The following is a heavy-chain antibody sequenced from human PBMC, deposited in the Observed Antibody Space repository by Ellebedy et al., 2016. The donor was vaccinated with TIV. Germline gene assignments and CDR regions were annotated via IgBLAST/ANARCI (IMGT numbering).Heavy chain of an antibody. CDR3: AQGRGGGSDSPTPRYYFDY. Sequence: PGGSLRLSCAASGFSFNSYAMTWVRQAPGKGLEWVATISNTGTRRYYADSVEGRFIISRDNSKRTLFLQMNSLRAEDTAIYYCAQGRGGGSDSPTPRYYFDYWGLGTLVTVSS. CDR1: GFSFNSYA. CDR2: ISNTGTRR. V-gene: IGHV3-23*01. J-gene: IGHJ4*02. D-gene: IGHD2/OR15-2a*01.